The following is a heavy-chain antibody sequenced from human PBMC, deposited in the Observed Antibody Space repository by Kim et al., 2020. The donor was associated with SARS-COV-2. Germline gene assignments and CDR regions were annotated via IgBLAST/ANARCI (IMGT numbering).Heavy chain of an antibody. CDR1: GGSVSSGSYF. CDR2: IYYSGNT. V-gene: IGHV4-61*01. CDR3: ARAPNDFWSGYPYYFDY. J-gene: IGHJ4*02. D-gene: IGHD3-3*01. Sequence: SETLSLTCPVSGGSVSSGSYFWSWIRQPPGKGLEWIGYIYYSGNTNYNPSLKSRVTMSVDTSKNQFSLKLRSVTAADTAVYYCARAPNDFWSGYPYYFDYCGQGTLVTVSS.